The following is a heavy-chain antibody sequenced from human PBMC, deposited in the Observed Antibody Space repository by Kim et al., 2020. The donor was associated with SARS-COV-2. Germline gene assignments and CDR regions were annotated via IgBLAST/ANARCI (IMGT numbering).Heavy chain of an antibody. V-gene: IGHV3-11*04. D-gene: IGHD2-21*02. J-gene: IGHJ6*02. CDR2: ISSSGSTI. CDR1: GFTFSDYY. Sequence: GSQRLSCAASGFTFSDYYMSWIRQAPGKGLELGSYISSSGSTIYYADSVKGRFTISRDNAKNSLYLQMNSLRAEDTAVYYCGRDGVTVAAGYYYYGMDFWGHGTTVTVSS. CDR3: GRDGVTVAAGYYYYGMDF.